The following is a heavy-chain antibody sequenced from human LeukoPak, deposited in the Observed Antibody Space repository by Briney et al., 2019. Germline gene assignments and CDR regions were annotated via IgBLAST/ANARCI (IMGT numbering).Heavy chain of an antibody. CDR1: GYTFTSYT. D-gene: IGHD1-1*01. CDR2: ISAYNGNT. CDR3: ARRRDSTNNWCDP. J-gene: IGHJ5*02. Sequence: GASVKVSCKASGYTFTSYTISWVRQAPGQGLEWMGWISAYNGNTKYAQKFQGRVTMTTDTSTSTAYMELRSLRSDDTAVYYCARRRDSTNNWCDPWGQGTLVTVSS. V-gene: IGHV1-18*01.